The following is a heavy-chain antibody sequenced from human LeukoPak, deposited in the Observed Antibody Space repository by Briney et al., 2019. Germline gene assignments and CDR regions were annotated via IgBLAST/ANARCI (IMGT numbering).Heavy chain of an antibody. Sequence: GGSLRLSRAASGFTFSSYAMSWVRQAPGKGLEWVSAISGSGGSTYYADSVKGRFTISRDNSKNTLYLQMNSLRAEGTAVYYCAKFKTSSYYYGSGDNWFDPWGQGTRVTVSS. CDR2: ISGSGGST. CDR1: GFTFSSYA. D-gene: IGHD3-10*01. CDR3: AKFKTSSYYYGSGDNWFDP. J-gene: IGHJ5*02. V-gene: IGHV3-23*01.